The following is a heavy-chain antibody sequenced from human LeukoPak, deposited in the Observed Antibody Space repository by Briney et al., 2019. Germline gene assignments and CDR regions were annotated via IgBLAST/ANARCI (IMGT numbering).Heavy chain of an antibody. Sequence: PSETLSPTCTVSGGSISSGSYYWSWIRQPAGKGLEWIGRIYTSGSTNYNPSLKSRVTISVDTSKNQFSLKLTSVTAADTAVYYCARARRMDNFDYWGQGTLVTVSS. CDR1: GGSISSGSYY. V-gene: IGHV4-61*02. CDR2: IYTSGST. D-gene: IGHD3/OR15-3a*01. CDR3: ARARRMDNFDY. J-gene: IGHJ4*02.